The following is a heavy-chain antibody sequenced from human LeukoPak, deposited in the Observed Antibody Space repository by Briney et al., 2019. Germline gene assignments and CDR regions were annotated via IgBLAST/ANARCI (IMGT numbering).Heavy chain of an antibody. CDR3: AKGDSSGYYYLPFQY. D-gene: IGHD3-22*01. V-gene: IGHV3-23*01. Sequence: GGSLRLSCAASGFTFSSYAMSWVRQAPGKGLEWVSAISGSGGSTYYADSVKGRFTISRDNSKNTLYLQMNSLRAEDTAVYYCAKGDSSGYYYLPFQYWGQGTLATVSS. J-gene: IGHJ4*02. CDR1: GFTFSSYA. CDR2: ISGSGGST.